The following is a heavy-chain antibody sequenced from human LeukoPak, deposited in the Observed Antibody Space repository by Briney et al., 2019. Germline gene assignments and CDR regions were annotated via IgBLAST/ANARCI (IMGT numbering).Heavy chain of an antibody. CDR3: AMSVEMPPIPSFDY. J-gene: IGHJ4*02. CDR2: VSAANNP. D-gene: IGHD5-24*01. Sequence: ASVRVSCKTSGYIFTPHHIHWMRQAPGQGLELLGWVSAANNPEYSQKFQGRVVITRDASATTPYLELNSLRSEDTAVYYCAMSVEMPPIPSFDYWGQGTLVTVSS. V-gene: IGHV1-3*01. CDR1: GYIFTPHH.